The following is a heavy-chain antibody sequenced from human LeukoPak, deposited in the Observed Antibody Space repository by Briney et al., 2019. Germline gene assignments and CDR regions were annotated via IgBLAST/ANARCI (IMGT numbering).Heavy chain of an antibody. Sequence: SGPALVKPTQTLTLTFTFSVFSLTTTGMCVSWIRQPPGKALEWLARIDWDDDKYYSTSLKTRLTISKDTSKNQVVLTMTNMDPVDTATYYCARRRTGDYFDYWGQGTLVTVSS. J-gene: IGHJ4*02. CDR2: IDWDDDK. CDR3: ARRRTGDYFDY. V-gene: IGHV2-70*11. D-gene: IGHD3/OR15-3a*01. CDR1: VFSLTTTGMC.